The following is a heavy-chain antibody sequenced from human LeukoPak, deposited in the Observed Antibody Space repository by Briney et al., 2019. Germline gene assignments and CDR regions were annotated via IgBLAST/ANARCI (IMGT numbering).Heavy chain of an antibody. CDR1: GFTFSSYE. D-gene: IGHD4-11*01. CDR3: ARAQSFYYYGMDV. V-gene: IGHV3-48*03. J-gene: IGHJ6*02. Sequence: NPGGSLRLSCAASGFTFSSYEMNWVRQAPGKGPEWVSYISSSGSTIYYADSVKGRFTISRDNAKNSLYLQMNSPRAEDTAVYYCARAQSFYYYGMDVWGQGTTVTVSS. CDR2: ISSSGSTI.